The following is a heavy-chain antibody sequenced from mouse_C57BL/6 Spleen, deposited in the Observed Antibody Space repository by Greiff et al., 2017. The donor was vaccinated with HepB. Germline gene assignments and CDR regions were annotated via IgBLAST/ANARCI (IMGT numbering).Heavy chain of an antibody. D-gene: IGHD1-1*01. CDR1: GYTFTDYY. V-gene: IGHV1-77*01. Sequence: QVQLQQSGAELVKPGASVKISCKASGYTFTDYYINWVKQRPGQGLEWIGKIGPGSGSTYYNEKFKGKATLTADKSSSTAYMQLSSLTSEDSAVYFCASPYYYGSSYRYFDVWGTGTTVTVSS. CDR3: ASPYYYGSSYRYFDV. CDR2: IGPGSGST. J-gene: IGHJ1*03.